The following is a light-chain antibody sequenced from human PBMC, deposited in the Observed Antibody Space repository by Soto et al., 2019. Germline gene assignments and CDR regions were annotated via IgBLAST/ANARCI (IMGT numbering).Light chain of an antibody. J-gene: IGLJ1*01. Sequence: QSVRTQPPSVSVAPGQRVTISCTGSSSNIGAGYDVNWYQQLPETAPKLLIFGDSNRPSGVPDRFSGSKSGTSASLVITGLQADDEADYYCQSNDNGLSGSDVFGTGTKVTVL. V-gene: IGLV1-40*01. CDR2: GDS. CDR1: SSNIGAGYD. CDR3: QSNDNGLSGSDV.